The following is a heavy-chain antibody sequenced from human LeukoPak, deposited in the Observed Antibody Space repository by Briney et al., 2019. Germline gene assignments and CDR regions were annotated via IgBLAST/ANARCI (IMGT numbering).Heavy chain of an antibody. Sequence: ASVKVSCKASGYTFSSSGISWVRQAPGQGLDWMGWISPYNDDTRYEQTLQGRVTMTTDTSTSTVYMELRSLRSDDTAVYYCARSGSGYNPIDFWGQGTRVTVSS. CDR2: ISPYNDDT. D-gene: IGHD5-12*01. J-gene: IGHJ4*02. CDR1: GYTFSSSG. CDR3: ARSGSGYNPIDF. V-gene: IGHV1-18*01.